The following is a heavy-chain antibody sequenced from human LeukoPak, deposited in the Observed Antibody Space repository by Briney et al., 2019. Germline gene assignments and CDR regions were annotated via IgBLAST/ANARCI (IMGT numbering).Heavy chain of an antibody. J-gene: IGHJ3*02. D-gene: IGHD5-24*01. CDR3: ARVKRWLRPKGGAFDI. CDR2: IYYSGST. CDR1: GGSISSYY. V-gene: IGHV4-59*01. Sequence: PSETLSLTCTVSGGSISSYYWSWIRQPPGKGLEWIGYIYYSGSTNYNPSLKSRVTISVDTSKNQFSLKLSSVTAADTAVYYCARVKRWLRPKGGAFDIWGQGTMVTVSS.